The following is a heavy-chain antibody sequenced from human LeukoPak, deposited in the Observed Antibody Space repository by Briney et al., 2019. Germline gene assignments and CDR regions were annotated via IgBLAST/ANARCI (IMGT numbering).Heavy chain of an antibody. CDR1: GGSFSGYY. CDR2: IYYRVTS. CDR3: ARAVGGDGSGSL. Sequence: SETLSLTCAVYGGSFSGYYWGWIRQPPGKGLEWIGYIYYRVTSDYNPSLKSRVTMSVDMSTRQISLKLSSVTAADTAVYYCARAVGGDGSGSLWGPGTLVTVSS. J-gene: IGHJ4*02. D-gene: IGHD3-10*01. V-gene: IGHV4-59*01.